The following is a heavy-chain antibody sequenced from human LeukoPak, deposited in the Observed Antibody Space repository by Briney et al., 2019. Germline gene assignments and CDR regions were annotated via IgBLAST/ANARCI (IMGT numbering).Heavy chain of an antibody. CDR3: AREMATNPYDY. D-gene: IGHD5-24*01. CDR2: INPSGGST. Sequence: GASVKVSCKASGYTFTSYYMHWVRQAPGQGLEWMGIINPSGGSTSYAQKFQGRVTMTRDTSTSTVYMELSSLRSEDTAMYYCAREMATNPYDYWGQGTLVTVSS. V-gene: IGHV1-46*01. J-gene: IGHJ4*02. CDR1: GYTFTSYY.